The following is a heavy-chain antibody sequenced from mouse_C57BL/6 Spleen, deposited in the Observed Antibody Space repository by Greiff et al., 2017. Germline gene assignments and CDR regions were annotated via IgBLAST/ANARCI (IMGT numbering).Heavy chain of an antibody. J-gene: IGHJ4*01. D-gene: IGHD1-1*01. CDR3: ARLLNGFYAMDY. CDR2: ISSGSSTI. Sequence: DVHLVESGGGLVKPGGSLKLSCAASGFTFSDYGMHWVRQAPEKGLEWVAYISSGSSTIYYADTVKGRFTISRDNAKNTLFLQMTSLRSEDTAMYYCARLLNGFYAMDYWGQGTSVTVSS. CDR1: GFTFSDYG. V-gene: IGHV5-17*01.